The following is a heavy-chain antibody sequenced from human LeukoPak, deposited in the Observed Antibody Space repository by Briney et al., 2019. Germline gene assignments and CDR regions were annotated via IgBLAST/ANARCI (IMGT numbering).Heavy chain of an antibody. CDR2: VYYSGSN. J-gene: IGHJ4*02. Sequence: PSETLSLTCTVSGGSISSYYWTWLRPPPGKGLEWIGYVYYSGSNKYNPSLKSRVTISVDSSKNHFSLKLSSVTAADTAVYYCARAQVGIVGATEFAYWGQGTLVTVSS. D-gene: IGHD1-26*01. V-gene: IGHV4-59*08. CDR3: ARAQVGIVGATEFAY. CDR1: GGSISSYY.